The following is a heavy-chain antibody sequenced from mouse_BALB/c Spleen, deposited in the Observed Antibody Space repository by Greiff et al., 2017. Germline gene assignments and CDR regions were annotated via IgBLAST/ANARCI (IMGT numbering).Heavy chain of an antibody. J-gene: IGHJ4*01. CDR3: ARSGSSPYYYAMDY. CDR1: GYTFTSYY. V-gene: IGHV1S56*01. CDR2: IYPGDGST. Sequence: QVQLQQSGPELVKPGASVKMSCKASGYTFTSYYIHWVKQRPGQGLEWIGWIYPGDGSTKYNEKFKGKTTLTADKSSSTAYMLLSSLTSEDSAIYFCARSGSSPYYYAMDYWGQGTSVTVSS. D-gene: IGHD1-1*01.